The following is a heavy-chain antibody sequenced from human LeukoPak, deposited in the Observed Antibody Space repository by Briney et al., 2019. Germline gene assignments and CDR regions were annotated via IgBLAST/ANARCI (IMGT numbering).Heavy chain of an antibody. CDR1: GGSISSSSYY. Sequence: PSEALSLTCTVSGGSISSSSYYWGWIRQPPGKGLEWIGSIYYSGSTYYNPSLKSRVTISVDTSKNQYPLKLSSVTAADTAVYYCARMVVSAWYFDYWGQGTLVTVSS. CDR3: ARMVVSAWYFDY. J-gene: IGHJ4*02. V-gene: IGHV4-39*06. CDR2: IYYSGST. D-gene: IGHD2-8*01.